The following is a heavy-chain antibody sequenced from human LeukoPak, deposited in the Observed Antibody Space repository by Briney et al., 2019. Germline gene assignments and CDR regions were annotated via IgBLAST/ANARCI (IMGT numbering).Heavy chain of an antibody. D-gene: IGHD6-13*01. CDR2: INPNSGGT. CDR1: GYTFTGYY. CDR3: ASAQKNTIAAAGNY. Sequence: ASVKVSCKASGYTFTGYYMHWVRQAPGQRLEWMGWINPNSGGTNYAQKFQGRVTMTRDTSISTAYMELSRLRSDDTAVYYCASAQKNTIAAAGNYWGQGTLVTVSS. J-gene: IGHJ4*02. V-gene: IGHV1-2*02.